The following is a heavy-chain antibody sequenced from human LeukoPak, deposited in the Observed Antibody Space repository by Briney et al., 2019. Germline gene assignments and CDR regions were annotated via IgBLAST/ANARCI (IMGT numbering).Heavy chain of an antibody. J-gene: IGHJ4*02. D-gene: IGHD4-11*01. CDR3: AKEYGNYASTYFDY. CDR1: GFTFSNYA. Sequence: GGSLRLPCAASGFTFSNYAMSWVRQAPGKGLEWVSGISGSGGSTYYADSVEGRFTISRDNSKNTLYLQMNSLRADDTAIYYCAKEYGNYASTYFDYWGQGTLVTVSS. CDR2: ISGSGGST. V-gene: IGHV3-23*01.